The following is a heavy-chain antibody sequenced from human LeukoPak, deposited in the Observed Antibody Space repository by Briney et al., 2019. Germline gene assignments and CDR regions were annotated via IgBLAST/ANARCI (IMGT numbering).Heavy chain of an antibody. D-gene: IGHD6-19*01. V-gene: IGHV3-7*05. J-gene: IGHJ4*02. CDR2: INQDGSEK. CDR3: ARHQLAVAATIDY. CDR1: GVTFRIYR. Sequence: GGSLRLSCAVSGVTFRIYRMTWVRQAPGKGLEWVAKINQDGSEKYHVDSVKGRFTISRDNAKNSLYLQMNSLRAEHTAVYYCARHQLAVAATIDYWGQGTLVTVSS.